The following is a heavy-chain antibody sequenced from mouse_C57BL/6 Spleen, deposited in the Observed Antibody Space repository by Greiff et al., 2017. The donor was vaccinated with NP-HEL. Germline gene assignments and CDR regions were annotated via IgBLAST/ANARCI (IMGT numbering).Heavy chain of an antibody. J-gene: IGHJ3*01. CDR3: TRSDGYAAWFAY. CDR1: GYTFTSYW. CDR2: IDPNSGGT. D-gene: IGHD2-2*01. Sequence: QVQLQQPGAELVKPGASVKLSCKASGYTFTSYWMHWVKQRPGRGLEWIGRIDPNSGGTTYNEKFKSKATLTVDKPSSTAYMQLSSLTSEDSAVYYCTRSDGYAAWFAYWGQGTLVTVSA. V-gene: IGHV1-72*01.